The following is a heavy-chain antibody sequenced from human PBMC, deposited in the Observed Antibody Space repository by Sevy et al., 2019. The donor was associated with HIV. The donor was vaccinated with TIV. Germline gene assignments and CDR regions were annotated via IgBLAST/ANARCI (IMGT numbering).Heavy chain of an antibody. Sequence: GGSLRLSCAASGFTFSNYWMSWVRQAPGKGLEWVAHIKRDGSEKYYVDSVKGRFSISRDNPKNSLYLQMNSLRAEDTAVYYYARDCSSTTCLWGLDVWGQGTTVTVSS. J-gene: IGHJ6*02. D-gene: IGHD2-2*01. CDR1: GFTFSNYW. CDR3: ARDCSSTTCLWGLDV. CDR2: IKRDGSEK. V-gene: IGHV3-7*03.